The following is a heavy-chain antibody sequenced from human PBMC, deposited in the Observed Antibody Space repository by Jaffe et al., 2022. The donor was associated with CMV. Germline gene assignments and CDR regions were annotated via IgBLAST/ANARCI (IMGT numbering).Heavy chain of an antibody. CDR2: INHSGST. D-gene: IGHD2-21*02. V-gene: IGHV4-34*01. CDR3: ARGPVTAIHYYYYYMDV. CDR1: GGSFSGYY. J-gene: IGHJ6*03. Sequence: QVQLQQWGAGLLKPSETLSLTCAVYGGSFSGYYWSWIRQPPGKGLEWIGEINHSGSTNYNPSLKSRVTISVDTSKNQFSLKLSSVTAADTAVYYCARGPVTAIHYYYYYMDVWGKGTTVTVSS.